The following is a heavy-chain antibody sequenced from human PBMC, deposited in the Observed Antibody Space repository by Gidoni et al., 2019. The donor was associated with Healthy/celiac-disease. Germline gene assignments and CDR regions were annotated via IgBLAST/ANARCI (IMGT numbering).Heavy chain of an antibody. CDR2: IYYSGST. Sequence: HLQLQQLPPAPVKPSETLSLTCAFSLGSVNSTSSYWGWIRQPPGKGLEWIGSIYYSGSTYYNPSLKSRVTISVDTSKNQFSLKLSSVTAADTAVYYCARTFPYYYDSSGYYPSPFDYWGQGTLVTVSS. J-gene: IGHJ4*02. CDR3: ARTFPYYYDSSGYYPSPFDY. V-gene: IGHV4-39*01. D-gene: IGHD3-22*01. CDR1: LGSVNSTSSY.